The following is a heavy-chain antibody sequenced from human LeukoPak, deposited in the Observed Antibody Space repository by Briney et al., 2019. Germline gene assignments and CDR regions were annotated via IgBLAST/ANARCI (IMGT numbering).Heavy chain of an antibody. CDR3: ARRHVGGSYRVDY. CDR2: IDPNSGGT. V-gene: IGHV1-2*02. Sequence: ASVKVSCKASGYSFGAYYIHWVRQAPGQGLEWMGYIDPNSGGTNYAQKSQGRVTMTRDTSITTAYMDLTNLRSDDTAMYYCARRHVGGSYRVDYWGQGTLDTVSS. D-gene: IGHD1-26*01. J-gene: IGHJ4*02. CDR1: GYSFGAYY.